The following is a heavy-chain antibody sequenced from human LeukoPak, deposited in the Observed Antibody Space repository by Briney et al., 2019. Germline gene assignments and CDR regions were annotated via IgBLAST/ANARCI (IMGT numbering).Heavy chain of an antibody. J-gene: IGHJ4*02. CDR1: GFTFDDYA. D-gene: IGHD6-19*01. CDR2: ISWNSDNI. CDR3: AKASDSSGWHYFDY. Sequence: GGSLRLSYAASGFTFDDYAMHWVRQAPGKGLEWVSGISWNSDNIGYADSVKGRFTISRDNAKSSLYLRMNSLRAEDTALYYCAKASDSSGWHYFDYWGQATLVTVSS. V-gene: IGHV3-9*01.